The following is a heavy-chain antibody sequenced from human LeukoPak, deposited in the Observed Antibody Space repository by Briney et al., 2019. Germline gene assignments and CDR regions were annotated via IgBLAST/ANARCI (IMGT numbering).Heavy chain of an antibody. CDR1: GFTFSSYA. V-gene: IGHV3-64*01. D-gene: IGHD2-15*01. CDR2: ISSNGGST. CDR3: ARGVAPTSIDY. Sequence: PGGSLRLSCAASGFTFSSYAMHWVRQAPGKGLEYVSAISSNGGSTYYASSVKGRFTISRDNAKNTLYLQMGSLRAEDMAVYYCARGVAPTSIDYWGQGTLVTVSS. J-gene: IGHJ4*02.